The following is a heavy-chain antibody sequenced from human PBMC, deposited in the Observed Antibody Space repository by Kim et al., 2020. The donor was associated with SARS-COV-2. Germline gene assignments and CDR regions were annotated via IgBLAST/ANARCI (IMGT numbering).Heavy chain of an antibody. V-gene: IGHV4-34*01. CDR1: GGSFSGYY. Sequence: SETLSLTCAVYGGSFSGYYWSWIRQPPGKGLEWIGEINHRGSTNYNPSLKSRVTISVDTSKNQFSLKLSSVTAADTAVYYCARVTYYYDSSGYYGTYYFDYWGQGTLVTVS. CDR3: ARVTYYYDSSGYYGTYYFDY. J-gene: IGHJ4*02. D-gene: IGHD3-22*01. CDR2: INHRGST.